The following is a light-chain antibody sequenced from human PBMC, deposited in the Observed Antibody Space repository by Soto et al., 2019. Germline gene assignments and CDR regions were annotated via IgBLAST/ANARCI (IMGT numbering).Light chain of an antibody. CDR1: QSVDSN. Sequence: EIVMTQSPATLSVSPGERATLSCRASQSVDSNLAWSQQKPGQAPRRLIYHASTRATGVPASFSGSGSGTDFPLTISRLQSEDFAVYYWQQYKNWRTFGQGTNVEIK. J-gene: IGKJ1*01. V-gene: IGKV3-15*01. CDR2: HAS. CDR3: QQYKNWRT.